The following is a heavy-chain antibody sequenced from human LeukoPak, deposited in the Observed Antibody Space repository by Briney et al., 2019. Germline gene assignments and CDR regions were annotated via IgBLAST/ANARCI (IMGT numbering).Heavy chain of an antibody. J-gene: IGHJ3*02. D-gene: IGHD3-22*01. CDR3: ARWGYYDSSGYSSDAFDI. CDR1: GGSISSYY. CDR2: IYYSGST. Sequence: SETLSLTCTVSGGSISSYYWSWIRQPPGKGLEWIGYIYYSGSTDYNPSLKSRVTISVDTSKNQFSLKLSSVTAADTAVYYCARWGYYDSSGYSSDAFDIWGQGTMVTVSS. V-gene: IGHV4-59*01.